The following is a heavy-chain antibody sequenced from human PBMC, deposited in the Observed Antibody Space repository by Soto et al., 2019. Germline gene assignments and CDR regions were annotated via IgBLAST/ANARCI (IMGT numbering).Heavy chain of an antibody. CDR1: GFTISSYA. CDR2: ISGGGSTT. V-gene: IGHV3-23*01. CDR3: TTGISASVWAVADY. J-gene: IGHJ4*02. D-gene: IGHD6-19*01. Sequence: GGSLRLSCEAAGFTISSYARSWVRQAPGKGLEWVSGISGGGSTTYYADSVKGRFTISRDNSKNTLYLQMNSLKTEDTAVYYCTTGISASVWAVADYWGQGTLVTVSS.